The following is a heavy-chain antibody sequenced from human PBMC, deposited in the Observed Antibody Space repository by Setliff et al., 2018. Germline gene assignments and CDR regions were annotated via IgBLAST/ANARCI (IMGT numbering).Heavy chain of an antibody. CDR1: GYTFRKSI. Sequence: ASVKVSCKASGYTFRKSIVSWVRQAPGQGLEWLGWIGIYSGNTYYAQRFQGRVSLTTDESTNTAYLELRGLRSDDTAVYYCMRLVRVCARTVCARTSGDEVWGQGTLVTVSS. D-gene: IGHD2-21*01. CDR3: MRLVRVCARTVCARTSGDEV. V-gene: IGHV1-18*01. J-gene: IGHJ4*02. CDR2: IGIYSGNT.